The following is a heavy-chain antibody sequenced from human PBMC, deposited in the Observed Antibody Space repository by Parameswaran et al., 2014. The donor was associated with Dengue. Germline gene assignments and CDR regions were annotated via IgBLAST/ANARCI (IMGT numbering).Heavy chain of an antibody. D-gene: IGHD3-3*01. Sequence: VRQAPGKGLEWVSVISPSGSVTFYADSVRGRFTISRDNSKNTLHLQMNSLRPEDTALYYCARKGGSATITTRAFDIWGQGTMVTVSS. CDR3: ARKGGSATITTRAFDI. J-gene: IGHJ3*02. CDR2: ISPSGSVT. V-gene: IGHV3-23*01.